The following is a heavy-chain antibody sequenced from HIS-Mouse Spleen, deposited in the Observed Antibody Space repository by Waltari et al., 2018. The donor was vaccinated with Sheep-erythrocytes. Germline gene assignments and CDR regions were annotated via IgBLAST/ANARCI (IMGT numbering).Heavy chain of an antibody. D-gene: IGHD1-26*01. V-gene: IGHV3-23*01. CDR2: ISGSGGRT. CDR3: ALGTGVGSAFDI. J-gene: IGHJ3*02. CDR1: GFNFRRCA. Sequence: EVQVFGFGGGLVTPGGVLRLFCGGPGFNFRRCAMSWVRPAPGKGLGWVSAISGSGGRTYYADSVKGRFTISRDNSKNTLYLQMNSLRAEDTAVYYCALGTGVGSAFDIWGQGTMVTVSS.